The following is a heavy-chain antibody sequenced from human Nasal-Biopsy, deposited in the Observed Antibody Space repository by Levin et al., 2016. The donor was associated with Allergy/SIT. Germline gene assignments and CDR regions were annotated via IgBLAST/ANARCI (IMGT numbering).Heavy chain of an antibody. J-gene: IGHJ4*02. CDR1: GFSFSDFY. CDR2: ISGGTTHI. V-gene: IGHV3-11*03. D-gene: IGHD6-25*01. Sequence: GESLKISCEVSGFSFSDFYMSWVRQAPGKGLEWVAHISGGTTHINYADSVRGRCTISRDNDKNSLYLQMNSLRVDDTAIYYCARSARWFSGYDYDSWGQGILLTVS. CDR3: ARSARWFSGYDYDS.